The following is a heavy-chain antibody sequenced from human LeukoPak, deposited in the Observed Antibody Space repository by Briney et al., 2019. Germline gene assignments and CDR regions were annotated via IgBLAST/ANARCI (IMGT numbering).Heavy chain of an antibody. CDR2: ISGSDGST. J-gene: IGHJ4*02. CDR3: AKDMIVVVIPLGWFDY. Sequence: PGGSLRLSCAASGFTFGSYAMSWVRQAPGKGLEWVSAISGSDGSTYYADSVKGRFTISRDNSKNTLYLQMNSLRAEDTAVYYCAKDMIVVVIPLGWFDYWGQGTLVTVSS. CDR1: GFTFGSYA. V-gene: IGHV3-23*01. D-gene: IGHD3-22*01.